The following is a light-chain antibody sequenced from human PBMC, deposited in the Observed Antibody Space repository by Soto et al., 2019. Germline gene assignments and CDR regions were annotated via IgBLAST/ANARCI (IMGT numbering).Light chain of an antibody. Sequence: DIQMTQSPSSLSASVGDRVTITCRASQSISNFLNWYQQKPGKAPKLLIYAASSLQSGVPSRFSGNGSGTDFTLTISSLQPEDFATYYCQQSYSTQFTFGPGTKVDIK. J-gene: IGKJ3*01. CDR3: QQSYSTQFT. V-gene: IGKV1-39*01. CDR1: QSISNF. CDR2: AAS.